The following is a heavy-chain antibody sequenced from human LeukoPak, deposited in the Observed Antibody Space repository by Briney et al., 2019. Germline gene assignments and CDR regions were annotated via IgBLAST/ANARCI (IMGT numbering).Heavy chain of an antibody. Sequence: ASVKVSCKVSGYTLTELSMHWVRQAPGKGLEWMGGFDPEDGETIYAQKFQGRVTMTEDTSTDTAYMELSSLRSEDTAVYHCATPKGLAVAGTVFDYWGQGTLVTVSS. V-gene: IGHV1-24*01. CDR1: GYTLTELS. D-gene: IGHD6-19*01. J-gene: IGHJ4*02. CDR3: ATPKGLAVAGTVFDY. CDR2: FDPEDGET.